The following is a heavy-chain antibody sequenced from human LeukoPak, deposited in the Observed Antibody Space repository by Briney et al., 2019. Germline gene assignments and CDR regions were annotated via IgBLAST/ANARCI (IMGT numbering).Heavy chain of an antibody. Sequence: SETLSLTCTVSGGSISSSSYYWGWIRQPPGKGLEWIGSIYYSGSTHYNPSLKSRVTISVDTSKNQFSLKLSSVTAADTAVYYCARQFCSSTSCYADKVDYWGQGTLVTVSS. CDR1: GGSISSSSYY. CDR2: IYYSGST. CDR3: ARQFCSSTSCYADKVDY. J-gene: IGHJ4*02. V-gene: IGHV4-39*01. D-gene: IGHD2-2*01.